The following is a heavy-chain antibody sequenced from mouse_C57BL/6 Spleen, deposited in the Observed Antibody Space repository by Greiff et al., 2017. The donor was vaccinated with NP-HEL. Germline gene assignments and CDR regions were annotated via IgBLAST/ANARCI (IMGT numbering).Heavy chain of an antibody. CDR1: GYSITSGYY. D-gene: IGHD1-1*01. CDR2: ISYDGSN. Sequence: EVQLQESGPGLVKPSQSLSLTCSVTGYSITSGYYWNWIRQFPGNKLEWMGYISYDGSNNYNPSLKNRISITRDTSKNQFFLKLNSVTTEDTATYYWARGGYGSVYYFDYWGQGTTLTVSS. V-gene: IGHV3-6*01. CDR3: ARGGYGSVYYFDY. J-gene: IGHJ2*01.